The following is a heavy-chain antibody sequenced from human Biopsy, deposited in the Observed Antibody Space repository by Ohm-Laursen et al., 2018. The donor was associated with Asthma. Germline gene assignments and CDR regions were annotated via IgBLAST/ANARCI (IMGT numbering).Heavy chain of an antibody. J-gene: IGHJ5*02. CDR2: IYLDDYN. CDR1: GFSPRTPGAG. Sequence: TQTLTLTCSFSGFSPRTPGAGVGWIRQSPGKALEWLALIYLDDYNLFRPSLKRRLTITKDPSKNQVVLTMTKMDPVDSGTYYCALSQDSGFDDHSPSWFDPWGQGTLVTVSS. V-gene: IGHV2-5*02. D-gene: IGHD3-9*01. CDR3: ALSQDSGFDDHSPSWFDP.